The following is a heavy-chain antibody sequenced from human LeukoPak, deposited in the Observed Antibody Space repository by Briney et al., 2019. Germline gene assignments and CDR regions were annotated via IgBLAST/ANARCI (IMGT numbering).Heavy chain of an antibody. D-gene: IGHD7-27*01. J-gene: IGHJ4*02. CDR1: GYTFIDNY. V-gene: IGHV1-2*02. Sequence: ASVKVSCKPSGYTFIDNYFHWVRQAPGQGLEWVGWIHPKTGRTHYAQNFQGRVTLTRDTSISTAYMYLSGLTSDDTAIYYCARDHNWGPDFWGQGTLVTVSS. CDR2: IHPKTGRT. CDR3: ARDHNWGPDF.